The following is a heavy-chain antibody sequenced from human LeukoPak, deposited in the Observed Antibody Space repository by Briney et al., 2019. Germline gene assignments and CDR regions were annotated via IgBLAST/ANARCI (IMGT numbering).Heavy chain of an antibody. D-gene: IGHD3-16*01. J-gene: IGHJ4*02. CDR3: ARDLFDDYSLDY. CDR2: ISSSSSII. Sequence: GGSLRLSCAASGFTFSSYSMNWVRQAPGKGLEWVSSISSSSSIIYYADSVEGRFTISRDNAKNSLYLQMNSLRAEDTAVYYCARDLFDDYSLDYWGQGTLVTVSS. V-gene: IGHV3-21*01. CDR1: GFTFSSYS.